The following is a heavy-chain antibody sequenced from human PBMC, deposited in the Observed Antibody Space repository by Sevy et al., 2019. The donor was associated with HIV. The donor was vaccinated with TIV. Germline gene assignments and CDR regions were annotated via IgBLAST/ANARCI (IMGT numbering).Heavy chain of an antibody. CDR2: IYTSGNT. CDR3: ATGQGTLIQWALHY. J-gene: IGHJ4*02. V-gene: IGHV3-53*01. Sequence: GGSLRLSCVASGFSVSSNYMAWVRQTPGRGLQYVSLIYTSGNTYYADSVKGRFTISRDDSRNTVFLQMNNLRVDDTAFYYCATGQGTLIQWALHYWGPGALVTVSS. D-gene: IGHD1-26*01. CDR1: GFSVSSNY.